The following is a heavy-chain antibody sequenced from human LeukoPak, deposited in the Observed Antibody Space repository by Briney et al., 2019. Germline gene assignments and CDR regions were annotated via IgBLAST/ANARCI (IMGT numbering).Heavy chain of an antibody. Sequence: GGSLRLSCAASGFTFDNSEMNWVRQAPGKGLEWVSYISISGSIKYYADSVKGRFAISRDNAKNSLHLQMNSLRAEDTAVYYCAKAFRIYEVINLYFDSWGQGTLVTVSS. D-gene: IGHD3-3*01. J-gene: IGHJ4*02. CDR2: ISISGSIK. V-gene: IGHV3-48*03. CDR3: AKAFRIYEVINLYFDS. CDR1: GFTFDNSE.